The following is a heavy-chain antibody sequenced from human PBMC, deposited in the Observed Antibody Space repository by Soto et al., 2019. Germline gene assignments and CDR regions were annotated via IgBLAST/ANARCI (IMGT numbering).Heavy chain of an antibody. V-gene: IGHV1-3*01. Sequence: GASVKVSCKASGYAFTTYAVHWVRQAPGQRPEWMGWINPGNTNTKYSQKFQGRFTMTRDTSASTAYMELSSLTSADTAVYYCAREYCTSTSCYSFFGPWGQGTLVTVSS. CDR2: INPGNTNT. CDR1: GYAFTTYA. D-gene: IGHD2-2*01. J-gene: IGHJ5*02. CDR3: AREYCTSTSCYSFFGP.